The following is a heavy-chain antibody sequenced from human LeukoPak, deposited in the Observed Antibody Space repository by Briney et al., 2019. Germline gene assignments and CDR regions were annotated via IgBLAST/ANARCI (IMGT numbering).Heavy chain of an antibody. CDR3: AKGGSTRPWSFDI. V-gene: IGHV1-24*01. J-gene: IGHJ3*02. CDR1: GYTLTELS. D-gene: IGHD2-2*01. Sequence: ASVKVPCKVSGYTLTELSMHWVRQAPGKGLEWMGGFDPEDGETIYAQKLQGRVTMTTDTSTSTAYMELMSLRSDDTAVYYCAKGGSTRPWSFDIWGQGTMVTVSS. CDR2: FDPEDGET.